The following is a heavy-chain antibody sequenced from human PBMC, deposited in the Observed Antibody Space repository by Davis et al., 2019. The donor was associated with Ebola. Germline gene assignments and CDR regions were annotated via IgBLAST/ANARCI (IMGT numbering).Heavy chain of an antibody. D-gene: IGHD3-3*01. CDR2: IYHSGST. J-gene: IGHJ3*02. CDR1: GGSISSSNW. Sequence: PSETLSLTCAVSGGSISSSNWWRWVRQPPGKGLEWIGEIYHSGSTNYNPSLKSRVTISVDKSKNQFSLKLSSVTAADTAVYYCARQVWSGYYIAFDIWGQGTMVTVSS. V-gene: IGHV4-4*02. CDR3: ARQVWSGYYIAFDI.